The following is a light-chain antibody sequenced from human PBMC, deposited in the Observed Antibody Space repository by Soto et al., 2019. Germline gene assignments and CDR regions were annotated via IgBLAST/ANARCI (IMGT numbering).Light chain of an antibody. CDR1: QGIRND. V-gene: IGKV1-6*01. CDR3: LQDYNYPLT. CDR2: AAS. Sequence: AIQMTQSPSSLSASVGDRVTITCRASQGIRNDLVWYQQKPGKAPKLLIYAASSLQSGVPSRFSGSGSGTDFTITISSLQPEDVATSYFLQDYNYPLTFGQGTKVEIK. J-gene: IGKJ1*01.